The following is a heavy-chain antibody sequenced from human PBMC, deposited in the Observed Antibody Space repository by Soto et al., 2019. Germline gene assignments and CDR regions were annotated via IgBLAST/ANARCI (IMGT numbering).Heavy chain of an antibody. J-gene: IGHJ5*02. CDR2: ISGSSGNT. CDR3: AKGDDGGGYYNAWCDP. CDR1: GFTFRSYA. V-gene: IGHV3-23*01. Sequence: GGSMRLSCAASGFTFRSYAMSWVRQAPGKGLEWVSTISGSSGNTYYADSVKGRFTISRDNPKNTLYLQIHSLRADDTALYYFAKGDDGGGYYNAWCDPWGPGTMGIVSA. D-gene: IGHD3-22*01.